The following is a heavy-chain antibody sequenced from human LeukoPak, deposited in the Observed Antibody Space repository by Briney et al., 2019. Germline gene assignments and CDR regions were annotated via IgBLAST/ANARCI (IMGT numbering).Heavy chain of an antibody. V-gene: IGHV3-30*02. CDR1: GFTFSSYG. CDR2: IRYDGSNK. D-gene: IGHD6-6*01. CDR3: AKDTALGSSSESVFDY. J-gene: IGHJ4*02. Sequence: GGSLRLSCAASGFTFSSYGMHWVRQAPGKGLEWVAFIRYDGSNKYYADSVKGRFTISRDNSKNTLYLQMNSLRAEDTVVYYCAKDTALGSSSESVFDYWGQGTLVTVSS.